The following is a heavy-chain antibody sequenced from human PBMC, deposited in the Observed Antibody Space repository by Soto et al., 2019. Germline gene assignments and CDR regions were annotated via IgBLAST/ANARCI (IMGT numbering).Heavy chain of an antibody. CDR1: GDSVSSNSAA. CDR3: ARDENRNPKLKHGGFDP. Sequence: RSLTCAISGDSVSSNSAAWNWIRQSPSRGLEWLGRTYYRSKWYNDYAVSVKSRITINPDTSKNQFSLQLNSVTPEDTAVYYCARDENRNPKLKHGGFDPWGQGTLVT. CDR2: TYYRSKWYN. D-gene: IGHD1-1*01. V-gene: IGHV6-1*01. J-gene: IGHJ5*02.